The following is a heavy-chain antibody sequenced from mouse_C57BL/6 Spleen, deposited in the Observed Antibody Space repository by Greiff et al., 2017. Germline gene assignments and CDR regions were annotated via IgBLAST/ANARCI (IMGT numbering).Heavy chain of an antibody. D-gene: IGHD1-1*01. Sequence: EVKLLESGGGLVKPGGSLKFSCAASGFTFSDYGMHWVRQAPEQGLEWVAYISRGSGTTYYADTVKGRFTISRDNAKNTLFLQLTRLRSEDTAMYYCARQYYSSNYFDYWGQGTTLTVSS. J-gene: IGHJ2*01. V-gene: IGHV5-17*01. CDR3: ARQYYSSNYFDY. CDR2: ISRGSGTT. CDR1: GFTFSDYG.